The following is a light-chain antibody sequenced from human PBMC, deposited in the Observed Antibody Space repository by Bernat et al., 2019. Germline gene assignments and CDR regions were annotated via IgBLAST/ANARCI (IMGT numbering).Light chain of an antibody. J-gene: IGKJ1*01. CDR3: QQYAAYLT. CDR2: MAS. Sequence: DIQMTQSPSSLSASVGDRVTITCRASQGISNYLAWYQQKPGKVPKLLIYMASTLETGVPPRFSGSGSGTEFTLIISSLQPEDFATYYCQQYAAYLTFGQGTKVEV. V-gene: IGKV1-27*01. CDR1: QGISNY.